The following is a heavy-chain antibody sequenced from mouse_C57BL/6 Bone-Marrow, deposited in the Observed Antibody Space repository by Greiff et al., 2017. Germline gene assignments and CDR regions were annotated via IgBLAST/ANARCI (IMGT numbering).Heavy chain of an antibody. V-gene: IGHV3-6*01. J-gene: IGHJ3*01. CDR3: ARRPY. CDR1: GYSITSGYY. CDR2: ISYDGSN. Sequence: EVQLQESGPGLVKPSQSLSLTCSVTGYSITSGYYWNWIRQFPGNKLEWMGYISYDGSNNYNPSLKNRISITRDTSKNQFFLKLNSVTTEDTATYYCARRPYWGRGTLVTVSA.